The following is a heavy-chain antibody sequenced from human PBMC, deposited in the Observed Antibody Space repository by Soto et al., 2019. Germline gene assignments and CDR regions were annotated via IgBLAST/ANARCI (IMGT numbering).Heavy chain of an antibody. D-gene: IGHD3-22*01. Sequence: GGSLRLSCAASGFTFSSYSMNWVRQAPGKGLEWVSYISSSSSTIYYADSVKGRFTISRDNAKNSLYLQMNSLRDEDTAVYYCARDLDYYDSSGYPDYDYWGQGTLVTVSS. J-gene: IGHJ4*02. CDR1: GFTFSSYS. CDR3: ARDLDYYDSSGYPDYDY. CDR2: ISSSSSTI. V-gene: IGHV3-48*02.